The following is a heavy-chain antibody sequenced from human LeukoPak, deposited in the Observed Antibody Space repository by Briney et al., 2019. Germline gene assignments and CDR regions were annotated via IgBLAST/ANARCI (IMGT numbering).Heavy chain of an antibody. Sequence: SVTLSLTCTVSGGFISNNNYYWAWIRQPPGKGLECIVSICYSGTPYYNPSLKSRVTISVDTSKNQFSLRLSSVTAADTAVYYCATWRTAKTGFDYWGQGTLVTVS. CDR1: GGFISNNNYY. J-gene: IGHJ4*02. V-gene: IGHV4-39*01. CDR2: ICYSGTP. D-gene: IGHD1-1*01. CDR3: ATWRTAKTGFDY.